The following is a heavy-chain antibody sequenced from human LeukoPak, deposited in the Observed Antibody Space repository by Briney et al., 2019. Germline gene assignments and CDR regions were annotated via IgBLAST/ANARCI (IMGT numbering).Heavy chain of an antibody. CDR1: GFTFSDYW. CDR3: ARTSLGWLDP. D-gene: IGHD7-27*01. Sequence: TGGSLRLSCAASGFTFSDYWMSWVRQAPGKGLEWVATIDQDGRDKFSVDSVKGRFTISRDNARNSMYLQTKSLRVEDTAVYYCARTSLGWLDPWGQGALVTVSS. J-gene: IGHJ5*02. V-gene: IGHV3-7*01. CDR2: IDQDGRDK.